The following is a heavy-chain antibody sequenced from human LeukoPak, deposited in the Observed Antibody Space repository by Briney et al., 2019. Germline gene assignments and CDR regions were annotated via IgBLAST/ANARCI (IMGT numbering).Heavy chain of an antibody. CDR3: ARGTLDYRYGAHYYYYGMDV. CDR2: IYYSGST. V-gene: IGHV4-59*01. D-gene: IGHD4-11*01. J-gene: IGHJ6*02. CDR1: GGSISSYY. Sequence: SETLSLTCTVSGGSISSYYWSWIRQPPGKGLEWIAYIYYSGSTNYNPSLKSRVTISVDTSKNQFSLKLSSVTAADTAVYYCARGTLDYRYGAHYYYYGMDVWGQGTTVTVSS.